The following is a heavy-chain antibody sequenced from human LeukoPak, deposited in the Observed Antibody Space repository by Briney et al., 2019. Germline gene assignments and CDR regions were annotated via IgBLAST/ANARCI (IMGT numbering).Heavy chain of an antibody. V-gene: IGHV3-53*01. D-gene: IGHD6-19*01. CDR2: IYSGGST. Sequence: PGGSLSLSCAASGFTVSSNYMSWVRQAPGKGLEWVSVIYSGGSTYYADSVKGRFTISRDNSKNTLYLQMNSLRAEDTAVYYCAKELSGGWPFDYWGQGTLVTVSS. CDR3: AKELSGGWPFDY. J-gene: IGHJ4*02. CDR1: GFTVSSNY.